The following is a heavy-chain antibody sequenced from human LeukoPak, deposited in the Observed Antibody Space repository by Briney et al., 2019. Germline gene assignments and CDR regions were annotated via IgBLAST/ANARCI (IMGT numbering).Heavy chain of an antibody. V-gene: IGHV1-2*02. CDR2: INPNSGGT. CDR3: ARVYGAYSGSYFGDY. D-gene: IGHD1-26*01. Sequence: ASVKVSCKASGYTFTGYYMHWVRQAPGQGLEWMGWINPNSGGTNYAQKLQGRVTMTTDTSTSTAYMELRSLRSDDTAVYYCARVYGAYSGSYFGDYWGQGTLVTVSS. J-gene: IGHJ4*02. CDR1: GYTFTGYY.